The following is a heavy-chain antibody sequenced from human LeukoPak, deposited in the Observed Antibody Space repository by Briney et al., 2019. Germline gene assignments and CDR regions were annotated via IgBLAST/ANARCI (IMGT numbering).Heavy chain of an antibody. CDR1: GFTFSNYW. V-gene: IGHV3-74*03. J-gene: IGHJ6*03. CDR2: INRDGSTT. Sequence: PGGSLRLSCAASGFTFSNYWVHWVRQAPGKGLVWVSRINRDGSTTKYADSVKGRFTISRDNFKNTLYLQMNSLRAEDTAVYYCAREDESYYYMDVWGKGTTVTVSS. CDR3: AREDESYYYMDV. D-gene: IGHD5-24*01.